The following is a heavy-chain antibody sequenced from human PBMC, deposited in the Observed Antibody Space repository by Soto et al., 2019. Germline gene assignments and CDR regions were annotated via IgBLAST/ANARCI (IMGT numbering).Heavy chain of an antibody. V-gene: IGHV1-18*01. Sequence: QVQLVQSGAEVKKPGASVKVSCKASGYTFTSYGISWVRQAPGQGLEGMGWIRAYNGNTNYAQKLQGRAPITTHTSXSTAXLELXSLRSDDTAVYYCAREPTYFASWGQGPLVTVSS. CDR2: IRAYNGNT. CDR1: GYTFTSYG. J-gene: IGHJ4*02. CDR3: AREPTYFAS.